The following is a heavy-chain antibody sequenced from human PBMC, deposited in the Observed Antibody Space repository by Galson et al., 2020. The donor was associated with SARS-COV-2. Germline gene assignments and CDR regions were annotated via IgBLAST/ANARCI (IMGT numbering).Heavy chain of an antibody. D-gene: IGHD3-10*01. CDR1: GFAFSSYT. Sequence: GGSLRPSCAASGFAFSSYTMNWVRQAPGKGLEWVASLDTSSTYIYYADSLKGRFTISRDNAENSLYLQMNSLRTEDTAVYYCARSPPASTSGTLMCLGYGGQGAQVTGSS. CDR2: LDTSSTYI. J-gene: IGHJ1*01. CDR3: ARSPPASTSGTLMCLGY. V-gene: IGHV3-21*01.